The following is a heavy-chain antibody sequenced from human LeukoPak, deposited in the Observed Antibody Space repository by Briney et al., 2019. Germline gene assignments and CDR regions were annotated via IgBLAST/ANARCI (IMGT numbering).Heavy chain of an antibody. CDR1: GFALSSHW. J-gene: IGHJ6*02. CDR2: VNRDGSET. CDR3: ARNNGMDV. Sequence: GGSLRLSCAASGFALSSHWMTWVRQVPWRGPEWVADVNRDGSETYYLDSVKGRFTISKDNAKNSLYLQMNSLRAEDTALYHCARNNGMDVWGQGTTVIVSS. V-gene: IGHV3-7*03.